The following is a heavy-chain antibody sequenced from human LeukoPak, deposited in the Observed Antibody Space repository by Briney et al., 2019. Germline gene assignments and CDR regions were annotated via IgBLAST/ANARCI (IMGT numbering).Heavy chain of an antibody. Sequence: SLRLSCAGSGFTFDDYAIHWVRQAPGKGLEWVSGISWNSGSIGYADSLKGRFTTARDNAKNSLYLQMNSLRAEDTALYYCAKDDYDFLTGSGGFDYWGQATLVTVSS. CDR3: AKDDYDFLTGSGGFDY. CDR1: GFTFDDYA. CDR2: ISWNSGSI. V-gene: IGHV3-9*01. D-gene: IGHD3-9*01. J-gene: IGHJ4*02.